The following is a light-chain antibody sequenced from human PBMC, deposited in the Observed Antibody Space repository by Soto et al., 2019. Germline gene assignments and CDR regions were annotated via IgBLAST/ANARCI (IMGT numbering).Light chain of an antibody. Sequence: SYELTQPPSVSVAPGKTARITCGGNNIGSKSVHWYQQKPGQAPVLVIYYDSDRPSGIPERFSGSNSGNTATLTISRVEAGDEADYYCQVWDSSSDHHVFGTGTKLTVL. CDR3: QVWDSSSDHHV. CDR1: NIGSKS. V-gene: IGLV3-21*04. J-gene: IGLJ1*01. CDR2: YDS.